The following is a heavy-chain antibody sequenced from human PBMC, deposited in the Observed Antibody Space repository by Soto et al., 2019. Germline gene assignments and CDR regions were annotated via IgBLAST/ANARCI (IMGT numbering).Heavy chain of an antibody. D-gene: IGHD3-22*01. J-gene: IGHJ6*02. CDR2: IDWDDDK. CDR3: AREVNYYDSSGYYYYGMDV. V-gene: IGHV2-70*01. CDR1: GFSLSTSGMC. Sequence: SGLTLVNPPPTLTLPWTRSGFSLSTSGMCCSRIRQPPGKSLEWLALIDWDDDKYYSTSLKTRIPISKDTSKNQVVLTMTNMDPVDKATYYCAREVNYYDSSGYYYYGMDVWGQGTTVTVSS.